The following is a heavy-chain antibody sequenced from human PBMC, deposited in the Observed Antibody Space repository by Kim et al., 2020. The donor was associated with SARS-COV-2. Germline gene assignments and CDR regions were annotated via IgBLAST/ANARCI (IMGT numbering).Heavy chain of an antibody. CDR1: GGSISSSSYY. CDR2: IYYSGST. D-gene: IGHD3-16*02. Sequence: SETLSLTCTVSGGSISSSSYYWGWIRQPPGKGLEWIGSIYYSGSTYYNPSLKSRVTISVDTSKNQFSLKLSSVTAADTAVYYCASIGGDGDYWGRGTLVTVSS. J-gene: IGHJ4*02. V-gene: IGHV4-39*01. CDR3: ASIGGDGDY.